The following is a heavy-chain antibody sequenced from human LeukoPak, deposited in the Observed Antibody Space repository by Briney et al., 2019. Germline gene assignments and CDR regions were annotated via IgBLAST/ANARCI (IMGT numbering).Heavy chain of an antibody. CDR3: AREYSSGQDY. V-gene: IGHV3-48*03. CDR1: GFTFSSYE. D-gene: IGHD6-19*01. Sequence: GGSLRLSCAASGFTFSSYEMNWVRQAPGKGLEWVSYISSSGSTIYYADSVKGRFTISRDNAKNSLYLQMNSLRAEDTAVYYCAREYSSGQDYWGQGTLVTVSS. CDR2: ISSSGSTI. J-gene: IGHJ4*02.